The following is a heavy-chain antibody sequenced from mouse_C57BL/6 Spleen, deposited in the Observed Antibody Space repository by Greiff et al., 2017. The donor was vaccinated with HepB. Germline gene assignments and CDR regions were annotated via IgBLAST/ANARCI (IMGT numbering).Heavy chain of an antibody. V-gene: IGHV5-4*01. D-gene: IGHD5-1-1*01. CDR2: ISDGGSYT. J-gene: IGHJ1*02. Sequence: EVQLVESGGGLVKPGGSLKLSCAASGFTFSSYAMSWVRQTPEKRLEWVATISDGGSYTYYPDNVKGRFTISRDNAKNNLYLQMSHLKSEDTAMYYCSTGDTVWYFDAWGTGTTSTVSS. CDR1: GFTFSSYA. CDR3: STGDTVWYFDA.